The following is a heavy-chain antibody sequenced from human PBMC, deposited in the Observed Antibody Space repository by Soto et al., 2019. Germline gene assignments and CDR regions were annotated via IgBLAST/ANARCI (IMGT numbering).Heavy chain of an antibody. V-gene: IGHV4-4*02. CDR2: IYHGGST. CDR3: ARAPRGTWYAYTIDY. CDR1: GGSLNNSNW. J-gene: IGHJ4*02. D-gene: IGHD6-13*01. Sequence: PSETLSLTCAVSGGSLNNSNWWSWVRQPPGKGLEWIGEIYHGGSTNYNPSLKSRVAISLDKSKNHFSLRLSFVTAADTAVYYCARAPRGTWYAYTIDYWGQGTLVTVSS.